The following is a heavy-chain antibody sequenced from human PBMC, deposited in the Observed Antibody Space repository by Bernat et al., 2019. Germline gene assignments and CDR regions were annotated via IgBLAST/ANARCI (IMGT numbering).Heavy chain of an antibody. CDR2: ISGSGSVI. V-gene: IGHV3-48*03. Sequence: EVQLVESGGGLVQPGGSLRLSCAASGFTFSSYEMSWVRQAPGKGLEWVSYISGSGSVIHHADSVKGRFTISRDNARDSLYLQMNSLRAEDTAVYHCVRYQNQRLRAFDIWGQGTVVTVSS. D-gene: IGHD6-25*01. J-gene: IGHJ3*02. CDR3: VRYQNQRLRAFDI. CDR1: GFTFSSYE.